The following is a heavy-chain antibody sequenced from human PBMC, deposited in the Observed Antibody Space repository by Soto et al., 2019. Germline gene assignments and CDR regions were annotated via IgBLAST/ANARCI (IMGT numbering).Heavy chain of an antibody. CDR3: AASIFYYGMDV. Sequence: GESLKISCQGSGYTFTNYWIGWVRQMPGKGLEWMGIIYPGDSDTKYNPSFQGQVTISADKSITTTYLRWTSLKASDTAIYYCAASIFYYGMDVWGQGTTVTSP. CDR2: IYPGDSDT. J-gene: IGHJ6*02. V-gene: IGHV5-51*01. CDR1: GYTFTNYW.